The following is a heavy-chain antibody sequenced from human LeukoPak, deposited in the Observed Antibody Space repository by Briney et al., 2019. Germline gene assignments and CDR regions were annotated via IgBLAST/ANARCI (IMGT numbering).Heavy chain of an antibody. J-gene: IGHJ6*03. V-gene: IGHV1-69*05. D-gene: IGHD3-16*01. CDR2: IIPIFGTA. CDR3: ARQRYVGVWGYYYYMDV. CDR1: GGTFSSYA. Sequence: SVKVSCKASGGTFSSYAISWVRQAPGQGLEWMGGIIPIFGTANYAQKFQGRVTITTDESTSTAYMELGSLRSEDTAVYYCARQRYVGVWGYYYYMDVWGKGTTVTVSS.